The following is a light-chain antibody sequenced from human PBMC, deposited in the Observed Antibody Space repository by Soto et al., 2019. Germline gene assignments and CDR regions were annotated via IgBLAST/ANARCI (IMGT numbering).Light chain of an antibody. CDR2: AVT. J-gene: IGLJ3*02. Sequence: QSVLTQPASVSGSPGQSIAISCTGTSSDVGSYNSVSWYQQFPGKAPKLILYAVTNRPSGVSNRFSGSKSGNTASLTISGLQAEDEADYFCSSYTTSATLVFGVGTQRTVL. CDR3: SSYTTSATLV. V-gene: IGLV2-14*01. CDR1: SSDVGSYNS.